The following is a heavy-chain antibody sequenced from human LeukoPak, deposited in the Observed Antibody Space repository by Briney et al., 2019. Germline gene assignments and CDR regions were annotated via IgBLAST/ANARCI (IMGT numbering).Heavy chain of an antibody. CDR2: ISSSSSYI. D-gene: IGHD3-10*01. CDR1: GFTFSSYS. Sequence: GGSLRLSCAASGFTFSSYSMNWVRQAPGKGLEWVSSISSSSSYIYYADSVKGRFIISRDNAKNSLYLQMNSLRAEDTAVYYCARIGVGYYGSGTPFYFDYWGQGTLVTVSS. J-gene: IGHJ4*02. V-gene: IGHV3-21*01. CDR3: ARIGVGYYGSGTPFYFDY.